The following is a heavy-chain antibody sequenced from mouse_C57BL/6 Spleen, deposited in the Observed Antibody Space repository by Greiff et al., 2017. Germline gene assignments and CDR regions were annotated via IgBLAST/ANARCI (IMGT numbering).Heavy chain of an antibody. J-gene: IGHJ2*01. CDR2: ISDGGSYT. CDR3: AREGGRDFDY. V-gene: IGHV5-4*01. D-gene: IGHD3-3*01. Sequence: EVQGVESGGGLVKPGGSLKLSCAASGFTFSSYAMSWVRQTPEKRLEWVATISDGGSYTYYPDNVKGRFTISRDNAKNNLYLQMSHLKSEDTAMYYCAREGGRDFDYWGQGTTLTVSS. CDR1: GFTFSSYA.